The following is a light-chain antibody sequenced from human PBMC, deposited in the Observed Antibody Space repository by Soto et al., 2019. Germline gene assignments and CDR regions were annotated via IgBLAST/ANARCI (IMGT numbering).Light chain of an antibody. V-gene: IGKV3D-15*01. Sequence: EIVTTQSPGTLSVSTEEGATLSCRASQSVDRNLAWYQQKPGQAPRLLIYGASTRPTGIPDRFSGSGSGTEFSLTISSLQSEDFAVYYCQQYDSWPLTFGGGTKVEIK. CDR3: QQYDSWPLT. CDR1: QSVDRN. CDR2: GAS. J-gene: IGKJ4*01.